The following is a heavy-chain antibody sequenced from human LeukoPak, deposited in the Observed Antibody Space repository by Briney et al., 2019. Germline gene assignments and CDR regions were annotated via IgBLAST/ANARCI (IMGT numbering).Heavy chain of an antibody. CDR2: INPSGGST. CDR3: ARGQFDVWGSYIPPKFDY. J-gene: IGHJ4*02. Sequence: GASVKVSCKASGYTFTSYGISWVRQAPGQGLEWMGIINPSGGSTSYAQKFQGRVTMTRDTSTSTVYMELSSLRSEDTAVYYCARGQFDVWGSYIPPKFDYWGQGTLVTVSS. D-gene: IGHD3-16*01. CDR1: GYTFTSYG. V-gene: IGHV1-46*03.